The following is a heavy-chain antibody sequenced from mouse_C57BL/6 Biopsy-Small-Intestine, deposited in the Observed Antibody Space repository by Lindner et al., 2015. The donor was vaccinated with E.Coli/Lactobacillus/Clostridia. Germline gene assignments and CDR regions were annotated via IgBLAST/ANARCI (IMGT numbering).Heavy chain of an antibody. J-gene: IGHJ1*01. CDR1: GYTVISYY. D-gene: IGHD2-3*01. CDR3: ARSGDRHCSVTTCYADI. V-gene: IGHV1-53*01. CDR2: INPRDDTT. Sequence: SVKVSCKASGYTVISYYMHWVRQAPGQGLEWMGIINPRDDTTSYAQKFQGRVTMTKDTSTNTIYMELSSLRSEDTAVYYCARSGDRHCSVTTCYADIWGQGTTVTVSS.